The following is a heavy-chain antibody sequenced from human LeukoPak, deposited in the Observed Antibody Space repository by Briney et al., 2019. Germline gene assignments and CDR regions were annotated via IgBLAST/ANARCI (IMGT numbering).Heavy chain of an antibody. D-gene: IGHD3-22*01. CDR1: GGSISSSDNY. V-gene: IGHV4-39*01. Sequence: SETLSLTCTVSGGSISSSDNYWGWMGQPPGQGREWIGSIYYSGTTSYNPSLKSRVTISVDTSKNQFSLKLNSVTAADTAVYFCASSGYYFYFDYWGQGTLVTVSS. CDR2: IYYSGTT. CDR3: ASSGYYFYFDY. J-gene: IGHJ4*02.